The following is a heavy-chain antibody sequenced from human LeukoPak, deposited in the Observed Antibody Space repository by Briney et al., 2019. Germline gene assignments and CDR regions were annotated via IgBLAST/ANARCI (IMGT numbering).Heavy chain of an antibody. V-gene: IGHV3-33*01. CDR2: IWYDGSNK. CDR1: GFTFSSYG. J-gene: IGHJ4*02. CDR3: ARDHPSGWNDY. D-gene: IGHD6-19*01. Sequence: QPGRSLRLSCAASGFTFSSYGMHWVRQAPGKGLGWVAVIWYDGSNKYYADSVKGRFTISRDNSKNTLYLQMNSLRAEDTAVYYCARDHPSGWNDYWGQGTLVTVSS.